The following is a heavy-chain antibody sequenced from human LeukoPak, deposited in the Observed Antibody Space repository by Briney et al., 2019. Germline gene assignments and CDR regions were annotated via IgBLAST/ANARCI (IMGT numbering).Heavy chain of an antibody. Sequence: GGSLRLSCTASGFTFSSYSLNWVRQAPGKGLEWVSSVSTGSNYIYYADSVKGRFTISRDNDKNSLYLQMNSLRVEDTAVYYCARTLLCGGDCYYAFDIWGQGTMVTVSS. CDR2: VSTGSNYI. CDR1: GFTFSSYS. CDR3: ARTLLCGGDCYYAFDI. V-gene: IGHV3-21*01. D-gene: IGHD2-21*02. J-gene: IGHJ3*02.